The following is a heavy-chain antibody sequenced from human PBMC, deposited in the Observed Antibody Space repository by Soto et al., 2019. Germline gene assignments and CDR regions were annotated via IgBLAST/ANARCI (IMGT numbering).Heavy chain of an antibody. CDR3: ATGSAGAVAGVHSYLDY. CDR2: INHSGST. D-gene: IGHD6-19*01. V-gene: IGHV4-34*01. J-gene: IGHJ4*02. CDR1: GGSFSGYY. Sequence: SETLSLTCTVYGGSFSGYYWSWIRQPPGKGLEWNGEINHSGSTNYNPSLKSRVTISVDTSKNQFSLKLSSVTAADTAVYYCATGSAGAVAGVHSYLDYWGQGTLVTVS.